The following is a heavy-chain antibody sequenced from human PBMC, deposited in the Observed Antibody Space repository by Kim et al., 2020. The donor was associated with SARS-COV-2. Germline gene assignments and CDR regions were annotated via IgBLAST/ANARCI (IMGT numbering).Heavy chain of an antibody. V-gene: IGHV3-30*01. CDR3: AREIFCDSSAYFYYYAMDV. Sequence: GRFTISRDNSKKTLYLEMNSLRVEDTAVYYCAREIFCDSSAYFYYYAMDVWGQGTTVTVSS. D-gene: IGHD3-22*01. J-gene: IGHJ6*02.